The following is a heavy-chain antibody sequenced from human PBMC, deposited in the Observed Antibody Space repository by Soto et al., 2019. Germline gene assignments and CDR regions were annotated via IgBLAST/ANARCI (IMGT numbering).Heavy chain of an antibody. V-gene: IGHV1-69*12. CDR1: GGTFSSYA. CDR3: ARGTQITMIATGFDP. J-gene: IGHJ5*02. Sequence: QVQLVQSGAEVKKPGSSVKVSCKASGGTFSSYAISWVRQAPGQGLEWMGGIIPIFGTANYAQKFQGRVTIXXDXSXXTAYMELSSLRSEDTAVYYCARGTQITMIATGFDPWGQGTLVTVSS. D-gene: IGHD3-22*01. CDR2: IIPIFGTA.